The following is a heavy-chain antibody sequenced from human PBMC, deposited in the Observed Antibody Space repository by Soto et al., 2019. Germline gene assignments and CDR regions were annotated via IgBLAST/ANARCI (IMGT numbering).Heavy chain of an antibody. V-gene: IGHV4-34*01. D-gene: IGHD1-20*01. CDR1: GGSFSGYY. Sequence: SETLSLTCAVYGGSFSGYYWSWIRQPPGKGLEWIGEINHSGSTNYNPSLKSRVTISVDTSKNQFSLKLSSVTAADTAVYYCARRGITGTFGYWGQGTLVTVSS. CDR3: ARRGITGTFGY. J-gene: IGHJ4*02. CDR2: INHSGST.